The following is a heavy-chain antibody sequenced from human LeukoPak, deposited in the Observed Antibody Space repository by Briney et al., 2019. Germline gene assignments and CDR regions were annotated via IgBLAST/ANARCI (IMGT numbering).Heavy chain of an antibody. J-gene: IGHJ4*02. V-gene: IGHV3-72*01. D-gene: IGHD3-22*01. CDR1: GFTLSDHY. CDR3: ARAGDYYSTGDC. Sequence: GGSLRLSCAASGFTLSDHYMDWVRQAPVKGLEWVGRTKNKANSYKTEYAASVKGRFTISRDDSKNSLYLQMNSLKTDDTAVYYCARAGDYYSTGDCWGQGTLVTVSS. CDR2: TKNKANSYKT.